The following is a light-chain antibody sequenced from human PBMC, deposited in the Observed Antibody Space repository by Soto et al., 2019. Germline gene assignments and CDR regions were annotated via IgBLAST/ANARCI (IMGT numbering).Light chain of an antibody. Sequence: IQMTQSPSSLSASVGDRVTITCRASQGISNELGWYQQRPGKAPKVLFYGASNLQSGVPSRFSGSASGTDFTLTISSLQPEDFATYYCLQDYTYPWTFGQGTKVEMK. J-gene: IGKJ1*01. V-gene: IGKV1-6*01. CDR2: GAS. CDR3: LQDYTYPWT. CDR1: QGISNE.